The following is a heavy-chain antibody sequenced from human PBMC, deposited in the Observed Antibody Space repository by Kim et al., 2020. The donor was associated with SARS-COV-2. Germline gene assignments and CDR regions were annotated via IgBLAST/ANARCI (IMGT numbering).Heavy chain of an antibody. V-gene: IGHV3-73*01. J-gene: IGHJ4*02. CDR3: TSGPYYILTGYYTTPGY. CDR2: IRSKANSYAT. D-gene: IGHD3-9*01. CDR1: GFTFSGSA. Sequence: GGSLRLSCAASGFTFSGSAMHWVRQASGKGLEWVGRIRSKANSYATAYAASVKGRFTISRDDSKNTAYLQMNSLKTEDTAVYYCTSGPYYILTGYYTTPGYWGQGTLVTVSS.